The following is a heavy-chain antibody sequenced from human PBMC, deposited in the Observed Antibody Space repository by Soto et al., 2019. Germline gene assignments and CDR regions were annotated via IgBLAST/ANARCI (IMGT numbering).Heavy chain of an antibody. V-gene: IGHV3-43D*04. Sequence: LRLSCAASGFTFDEYAMHWVRQPPGEGLEWVSLISWDGSNRYYADSVQGRFTISRDNSKYSLYLEMNSLRPEDTALYYCAKDISRGPTKNYDFWSGPDYWGQGTLVTVSS. D-gene: IGHD3-3*01. J-gene: IGHJ4*02. CDR1: GFTFDEYA. CDR2: ISWDGSNR. CDR3: AKDISRGPTKNYDFWSGPDY.